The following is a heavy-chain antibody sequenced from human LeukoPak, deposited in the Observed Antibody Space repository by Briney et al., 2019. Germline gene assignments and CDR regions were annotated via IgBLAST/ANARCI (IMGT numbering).Heavy chain of an antibody. CDR3: ARAGIAAPLKPNWFDP. J-gene: IGHJ5*02. Sequence: GGSLRLSCAATGFTFSSYSMNWVRQAPGKGLEWVSSISSSSSYIYYADSVKGRFTISRDNAKNSLYLQMNSLRAEDTAVYYCARAGIAAPLKPNWFDPWGQGTLVTVSS. CDR1: GFTFSSYS. CDR2: ISSSSSYI. D-gene: IGHD6-13*01. V-gene: IGHV3-21*01.